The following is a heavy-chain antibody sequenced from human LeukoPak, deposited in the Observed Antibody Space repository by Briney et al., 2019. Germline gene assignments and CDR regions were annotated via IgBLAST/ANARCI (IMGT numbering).Heavy chain of an antibody. V-gene: IGHV3-30-3*01. J-gene: IGHJ3*02. D-gene: IGHD4-23*01. CDR3: TRETESQLLSNPFHI. Sequence: GGSLRLSCAASGFIFGHYAVHWVRQAPGKGLEWVAVVGNDGGDKYYADSVKGRFIVSRDNSKNTLYLQMNNLRPEDTAVYYCTRETESQLLSNPFHIWGQGTMVTVSS. CDR1: GFIFGHYA. CDR2: VGNDGGDK.